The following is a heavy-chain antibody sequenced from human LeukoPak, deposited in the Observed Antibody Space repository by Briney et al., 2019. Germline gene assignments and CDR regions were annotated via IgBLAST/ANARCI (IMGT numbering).Heavy chain of an antibody. Sequence: SETLSLTCAVSGGSISSSNWWSWVRQPPGKGLEWIGEIYHSGSTNYNPSLKSRVTISVDTSKNQFSLRLNSVTAADTAVYYCARSRAFNSGAFDPWGQGSLVTVSS. J-gene: IGHJ5*02. CDR2: IYHSGST. CDR3: ARSRAFNSGAFDP. D-gene: IGHD1-26*01. V-gene: IGHV4-4*02. CDR1: GGSISSSNW.